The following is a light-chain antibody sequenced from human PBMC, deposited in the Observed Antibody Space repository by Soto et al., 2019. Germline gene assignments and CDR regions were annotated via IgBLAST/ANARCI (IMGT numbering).Light chain of an antibody. Sequence: QSALTQPASVSGSPGQSSTISRTGTSSDVGGYKYVSWYQQHPGKAPKLMIFEVSNRPSGVSNRFSGSRSGNTASLTISGLQAEDEADYYCSSYTSTSPVVFGGGTQLTV. CDR1: SSDVGGYKY. CDR2: EVS. CDR3: SSYTSTSPVV. J-gene: IGLJ2*01. V-gene: IGLV2-14*01.